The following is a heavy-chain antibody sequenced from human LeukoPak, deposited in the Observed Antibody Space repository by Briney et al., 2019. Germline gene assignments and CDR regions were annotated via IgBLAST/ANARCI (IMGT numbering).Heavy chain of an antibody. CDR2: ISGNGRDT. CDR1: GFTFSSDG. D-gene: IGHD6-6*01. J-gene: IGHJ3*02. Sequence: GGSLRLSCAASGFTFSSDGMHWVRQAPGKGLEWVSAISGNGRDTYYTDSVKGRFTISRDNSKNTLYLQMNSLRDEDTAVYYCARESIAARRGDAFDIWGQGTMVTVSS. CDR3: ARESIAARRGDAFDI. V-gene: IGHV3-23*01.